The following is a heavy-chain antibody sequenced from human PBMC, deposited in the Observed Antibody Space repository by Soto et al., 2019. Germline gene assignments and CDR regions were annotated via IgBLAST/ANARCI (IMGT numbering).Heavy chain of an antibody. D-gene: IGHD3-16*01. CDR1: GYTFSGHY. Sequence: ASVKVSCKASGYTFSGHYIHWVRQAPGQGPEWMGWINPKNGGTKYAQKFQGRVTMARDTSINTAYLDLTGLRSDDTAVYYCARAHDPRLEGFDYWGQGTLVTVSS. J-gene: IGHJ4*02. V-gene: IGHV1-2*02. CDR3: ARAHDPRLEGFDY. CDR2: INPKNGGT.